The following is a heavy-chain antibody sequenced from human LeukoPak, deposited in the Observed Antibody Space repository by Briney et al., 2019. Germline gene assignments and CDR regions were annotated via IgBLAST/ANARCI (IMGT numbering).Heavy chain of an antibody. CDR3: AGAYAGYSRGQFDS. CDR1: VFTLSSYW. J-gene: IGHJ4*02. CDR2: IKSDVSIT. V-gene: IGHV3-74*01. D-gene: IGHD6-19*01. Sequence: GGSPRLSSAASVFTLSSYWTHSVRQGPGKGLVWVSRIKSDVSITSYADSVKGRFTISRDNAKNRLCLQMSSLRVEETALYYFAGAYAGYSRGQFDSWGQGTLVTVSS.